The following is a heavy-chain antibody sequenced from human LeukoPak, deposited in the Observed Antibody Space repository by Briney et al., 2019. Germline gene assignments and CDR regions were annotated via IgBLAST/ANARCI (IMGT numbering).Heavy chain of an antibody. Sequence: SETLSLTCTVSGGSISTYYWSWIRQPPGKGLEWIGYIYYNGATDYNPSLKSRVTISVDTSKNEFSLKLSSVTAADTALYYCARRTVTNGWFRIGYWGQGSLVIVSS. CDR1: GGSISTYY. CDR3: ARRTVTNGWFRIGY. V-gene: IGHV4-59*08. J-gene: IGHJ4*02. CDR2: IYYNGAT. D-gene: IGHD6-19*01.